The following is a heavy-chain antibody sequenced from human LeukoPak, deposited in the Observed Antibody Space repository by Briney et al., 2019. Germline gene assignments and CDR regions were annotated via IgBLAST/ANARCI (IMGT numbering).Heavy chain of an antibody. D-gene: IGHD5-24*01. J-gene: IGHJ6*02. CDR1: GFTFSDYY. CDR3: AREMATIGSYYYYYGMDV. Sequence: GGSLRLSCAASGFTFSDYYMSWIRQAPGKGLEWVSYISSSSSYTNYADSVKDRFTISRDNAKDSLYLQMNSLRAEDTAVYYCAREMATIGSYYYYYGMDVWGQGTTVTVSS. CDR2: ISSSSSYT. V-gene: IGHV3-11*06.